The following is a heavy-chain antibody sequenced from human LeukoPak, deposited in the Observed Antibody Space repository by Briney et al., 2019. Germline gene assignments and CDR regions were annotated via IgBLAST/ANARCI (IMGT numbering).Heavy chain of an antibody. CDR3: ARLNFGDDY. Sequence: GGSLRLSCAASGFNVGSKHMNWVRQAPGKGLEWVSGIYPSGDSYYADSLKGRFIISRDISKNTVFLQMNSLRDEDTAVYHCARLNFGDDYWGQGALVTVSS. CDR1: GFNVGSKH. CDR2: IYPSGDS. V-gene: IGHV3-53*01. J-gene: IGHJ4*02. D-gene: IGHD4-17*01.